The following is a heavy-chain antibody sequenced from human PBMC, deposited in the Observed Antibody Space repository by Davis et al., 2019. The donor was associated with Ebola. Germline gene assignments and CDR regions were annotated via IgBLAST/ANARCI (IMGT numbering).Heavy chain of an antibody. CDR2: IYYSGST. J-gene: IGHJ4*02. D-gene: IGHD2-21*02. CDR1: GFTFNYAW. V-gene: IGHV4-59*01. Sequence: PGGSLRLSCAASGFTFNYAWMTWVRQAPGKGLEWIGYIYYSGSTNYNPSLKSRVTISADTSKNQFSLKLSSVTAADTAVYYCARYCGGDCYWGFDYWGQGTLVTVSS. CDR3: ARYCGGDCYWGFDY.